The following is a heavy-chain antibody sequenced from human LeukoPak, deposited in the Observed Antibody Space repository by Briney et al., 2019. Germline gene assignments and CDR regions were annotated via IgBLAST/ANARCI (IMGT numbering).Heavy chain of an antibody. D-gene: IGHD3-3*01. V-gene: IGHV4-34*01. Sequence: SETLSLTCAVYGGSFSGYYWSWIRQPPGKGLEWIGEINHSGSTNYNPSLKSRVTISVDTSKNQFSLKLSSVTAADTAVYYCARGRRANLPPGAITISWRGIWFDPWGQGTLVTVSS. CDR1: GGSFSGYY. CDR3: ARGRRANLPPGAITISWRGIWFDP. CDR2: INHSGST. J-gene: IGHJ5*02.